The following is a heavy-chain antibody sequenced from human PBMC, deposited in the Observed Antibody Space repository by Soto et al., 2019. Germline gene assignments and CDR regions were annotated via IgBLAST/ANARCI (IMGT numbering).Heavy chain of an antibody. V-gene: IGHV1-69*02. CDR1: GGTFSTYT. D-gene: IGHD6-13*01. J-gene: IGHJ3*02. Sequence: QVQLVQSGSEVKKPGSSVKVSCKASGGTFSTYTIIWVRQAPGQGLEWMGRILPMLDITNSAQRLQGRVTITADKSTSTAYRELSSQRSEDTSVYYCPLGSWSDETFDIWGRGTMVTVSS. CDR3: PLGSWSDETFDI. CDR2: ILPMLDIT.